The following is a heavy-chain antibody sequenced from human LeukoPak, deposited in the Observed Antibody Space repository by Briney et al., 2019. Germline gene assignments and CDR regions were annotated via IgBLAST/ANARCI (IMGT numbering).Heavy chain of an antibody. V-gene: IGHV1-2*02. J-gene: IGHJ4*02. Sequence: ASVKVSCKASGYTFTGYYMHWVRQAPGQGLEWMGWINPNSGGTNYAQKFQGRVTMTRDTSISTAYMELSSLRSEDTAVYYCARDSSGPGTHWGQGTLVTVSS. CDR2: INPNSGGT. CDR3: ARDSSGPGTH. D-gene: IGHD6-19*01. CDR1: GYTFTGYY.